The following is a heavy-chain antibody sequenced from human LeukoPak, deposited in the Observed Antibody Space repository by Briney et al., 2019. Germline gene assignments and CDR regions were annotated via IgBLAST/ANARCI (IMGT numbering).Heavy chain of an antibody. CDR3: WRGVGSWYRN. J-gene: IGHJ4*02. CDR1: GFTVSSNY. CDR2: INSGGSK. Sequence: GGSLRLSCAASGFTVSSNYMSWVRQAPGKGLEWVSVINSGGSKYHDDSAKKRFTTFRDNTENTLFLQKNSMRADDTAAYYCWRGVGSWYRNWGQGTLVTVSS. D-gene: IGHD6-13*01. V-gene: IGHV3-66*01.